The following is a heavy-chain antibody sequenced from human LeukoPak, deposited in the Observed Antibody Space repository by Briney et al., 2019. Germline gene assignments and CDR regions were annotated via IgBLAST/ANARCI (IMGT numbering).Heavy chain of an antibody. J-gene: IGHJ4*02. CDR2: INPNSAYT. Sequence: ASVKVSCKASGYAFIDYYIYWVRQTPGQGPEFMGWINPNSAYTHFAQKFQGRVTMTRDTSITTAYMDLTRLTSDDTAVYFCGRGRTMVRRPVDYWGQGTLITVSS. V-gene: IGHV1-2*02. D-gene: IGHD3-10*01. CDR3: GRGRTMVRRPVDY. CDR1: GYAFIDYY.